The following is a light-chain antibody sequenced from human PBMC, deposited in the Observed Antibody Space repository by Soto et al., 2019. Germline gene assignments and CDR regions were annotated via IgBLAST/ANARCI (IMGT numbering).Light chain of an antibody. CDR1: QDIAIY. CDR3: QQLRMYPST. Sequence: IQLTQSPSSLFASVGDRVIITCRASQDIAIYLAWYQQKPGEAPKLLIYAASTLYGGVPSRFSGSGSGTDFALTITSLQAEDFATYYCQQLRMYPSTVGGGTKVDNK. V-gene: IGKV1-9*01. CDR2: AAS. J-gene: IGKJ4*01.